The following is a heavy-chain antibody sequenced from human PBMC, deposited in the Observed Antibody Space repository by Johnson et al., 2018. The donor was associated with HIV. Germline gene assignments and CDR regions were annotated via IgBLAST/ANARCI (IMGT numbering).Heavy chain of an antibody. CDR1: GFTLSRFW. V-gene: IGHV3-7*03. CDR3: ARDRHCGGDCYTDDAFDI. Sequence: VQLVESGGGVVQPGRSLRLSCAASGFTLSRFWMNWVRQAPGKGLEWVASIKEDGSEKYYVDSVKGRFTISRDNAKKSLYLQMNNLRAEDTAVYYCARDRHCGGDCYTDDAFDIWGQGTMVTVSS. D-gene: IGHD2-21*02. J-gene: IGHJ3*02. CDR2: IKEDGSEK.